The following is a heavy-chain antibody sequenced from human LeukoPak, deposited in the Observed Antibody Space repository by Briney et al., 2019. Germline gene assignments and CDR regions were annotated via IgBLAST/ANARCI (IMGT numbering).Heavy chain of an antibody. Sequence: PSETLSLTCTVSGASINTSPCYWPWLRQPPGKELEWIVSMHYSGATYYNPSLKSRVTISIDTSKNQFSLRLTSVTAADTAVFYCARNDRGRPADYWGQGTLVTVSS. CDR3: ARNDRGRPADY. CDR1: GASINTSPCY. J-gene: IGHJ4*02. D-gene: IGHD1-26*01. V-gene: IGHV4-39*01. CDR2: MHYSGAT.